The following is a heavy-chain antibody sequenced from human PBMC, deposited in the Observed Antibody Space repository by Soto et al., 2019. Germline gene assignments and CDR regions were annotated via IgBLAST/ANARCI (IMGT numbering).Heavy chain of an antibody. Sequence: EGSLRRSCVASGLTVSHNYMAWVRQAPEMGLEWVSILYTEGTTYYADSVKGRFTISRDSSKNTLFLQMDSLRAEDTAVYYCVRPRPSGENYGMDVWGQGITVTVSS. V-gene: IGHV3-53*01. CDR2: LYTEGTT. CDR3: VRPRPSGENYGMDV. CDR1: GLTVSHNY. D-gene: IGHD3-16*01. J-gene: IGHJ6*02.